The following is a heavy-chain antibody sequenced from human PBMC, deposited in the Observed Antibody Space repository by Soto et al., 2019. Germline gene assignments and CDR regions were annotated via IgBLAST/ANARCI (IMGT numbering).Heavy chain of an antibody. Sequence: GGSLRLSCAASGFTFSSYGMHWVRQAPGKGLEWVAVISYDGSNKYYADSVKGRFTISRDNSKNTLYLQMNSLRAEDTAVYYCAKDRPGYGDGGGFFDYWGQGTLVTVSS. J-gene: IGHJ4*02. CDR2: ISYDGSNK. CDR3: AKDRPGYGDGGGFFDY. D-gene: IGHD4-17*01. V-gene: IGHV3-30*18. CDR1: GFTFSSYG.